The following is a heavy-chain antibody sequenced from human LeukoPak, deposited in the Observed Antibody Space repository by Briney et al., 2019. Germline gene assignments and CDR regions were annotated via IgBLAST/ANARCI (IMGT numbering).Heavy chain of an antibody. J-gene: IGHJ4*02. CDR2: IYYSGST. D-gene: IGHD3-3*01. CDR3: ARAQGYDFWSGYSFFDY. Sequence: PSQTLSLTCTVSGGSISSGGYYWSRIRQHPGKGLEWIGYIYYSGSTYYNPSLKSRVTISVDTSKNQFSLKLSSVTAADTAVYYCARAQGYDFWSGYSFFDYWGQGTLVTVSS. V-gene: IGHV4-31*03. CDR1: GGSISSGGYY.